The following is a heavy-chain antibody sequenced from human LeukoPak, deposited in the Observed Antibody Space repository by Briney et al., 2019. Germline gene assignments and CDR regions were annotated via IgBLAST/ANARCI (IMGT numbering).Heavy chain of an antibody. D-gene: IGHD5-12*01. J-gene: IGHJ5*02. CDR2: MYGDMREI. CDR1: GLTFRESW. Sequence: GGSLRLSCEASGLTFRESWMHWVRQIPGKGLVWLSRMYGDMREISYADSVKGRFTISRDNAKNTVYLQMNSLRGEDTAVYYCARDLGLRGSSWGEGTLVTVS. CDR3: ARDLGLRGSS. V-gene: IGHV3-74*01.